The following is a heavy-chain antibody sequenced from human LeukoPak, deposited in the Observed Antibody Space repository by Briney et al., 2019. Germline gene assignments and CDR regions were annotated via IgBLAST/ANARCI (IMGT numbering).Heavy chain of an antibody. CDR2: MNPNSGNT. CDR3: ARAGITIFGVASYYMDV. CDR1: GYTFTSYD. J-gene: IGHJ6*03. D-gene: IGHD3-3*01. V-gene: IGHV1-8*02. Sequence: ASVKVSCKASGYTFTSYDINWVRQATGQGLEWMGWMNPNSGNTGYAQKFQGRVTITRNTSISTAYMELSSLRSEDTAVYYCARAGITIFGVASYYMDVWGKGTTATVSS.